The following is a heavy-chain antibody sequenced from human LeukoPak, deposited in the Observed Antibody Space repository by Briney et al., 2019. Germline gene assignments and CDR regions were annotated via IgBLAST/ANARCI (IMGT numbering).Heavy chain of an antibody. J-gene: IGHJ6*02. Sequence: PEGSLRLSCAASGFTFSHYAMHWVRQAPGKGLEWVALISYDGSNIQYADSVKGRFTISRDNSKNTLYLQINSLRVEDTAVYYCARDLPPEDVWGQGTTVTVSS. CDR1: GFTFSHYA. V-gene: IGHV3-30*04. CDR2: ISYDGSNI. CDR3: ARDLPPEDV.